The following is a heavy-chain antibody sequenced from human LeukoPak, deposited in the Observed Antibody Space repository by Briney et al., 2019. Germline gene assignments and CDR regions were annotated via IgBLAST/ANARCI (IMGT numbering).Heavy chain of an antibody. J-gene: IGHJ5*02. D-gene: IGHD1-26*01. V-gene: IGHV1-46*01. CDR2: INPSGGST. CDR3: ARSWPGDDWFDP. Sequence: ASVKVSCKASVYTFTSYYMHWVRQAPGQGLEWMGIINPSGGSTSYAQKFQGRVTMTRDTSTSTVYMELSSLRSEDTAVYYCARSWPGDDWFDPWGQGTLVTVSS. CDR1: VYTFTSYY.